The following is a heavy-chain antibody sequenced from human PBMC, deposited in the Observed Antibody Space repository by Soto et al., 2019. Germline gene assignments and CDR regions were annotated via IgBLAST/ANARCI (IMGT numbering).Heavy chain of an antibody. V-gene: IGHV4-39*07. Sequence: PSQTLSLTCTVSGGSISSSSYYWGWIRQHPGKGLEWIGSIYYSGSTYYNPSLKSRVTISVDTSKNQFSLKLSSVTAADTAVYYCARDENNWFDPWGQGTLVTVSS. CDR2: IYYSGST. J-gene: IGHJ5*02. CDR3: ARDENNWFDP. CDR1: GGSISSSSYY.